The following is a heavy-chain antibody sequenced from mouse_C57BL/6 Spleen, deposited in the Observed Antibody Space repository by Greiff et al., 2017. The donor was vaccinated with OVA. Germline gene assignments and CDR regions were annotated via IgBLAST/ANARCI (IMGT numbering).Heavy chain of an antibody. CDR1: GYSFTDYN. CDR3: ARENKIYSNRYYYAMDY. Sequence: EVQLQESGPELVKPGASVKISCKASGYSFTDYNMNWVKQSNGKSLEWIGVINPNYGTTSYNQKFKGKATLTVDQSSSTAYMQLNSLTSEDSAVYYCARENKIYSNRYYYAMDYWGQGTSVTVSS. CDR2: INPNYGTT. V-gene: IGHV1-39*01. D-gene: IGHD2-5*01. J-gene: IGHJ4*01.